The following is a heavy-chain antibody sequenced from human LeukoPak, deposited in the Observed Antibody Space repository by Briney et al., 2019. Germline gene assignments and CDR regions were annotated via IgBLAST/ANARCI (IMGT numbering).Heavy chain of an antibody. CDR2: IRYDGSNK. J-gene: IGHJ4*02. V-gene: IGHV3-30*02. CDR1: GFTFSSYD. CDR3: AKDPGAGYYDSSGYGPLDY. Sequence: GGSLRLSCAASGFTFSSYDMHWVRQAPGKGLEWVAFIRYDGSNKYYADSVKGRFTISRDNSKNTLYLQMNSLRAEDTAVYYCAKDPGAGYYDSSGYGPLDYWGQGTLVTVSS. D-gene: IGHD3-22*01.